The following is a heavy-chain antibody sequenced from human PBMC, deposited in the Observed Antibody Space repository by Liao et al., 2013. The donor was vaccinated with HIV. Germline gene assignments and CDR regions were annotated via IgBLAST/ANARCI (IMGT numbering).Heavy chain of an antibody. Sequence: QVQLQQWGAGLLKPSETLSLTCAVYGGSFSVYWWTWIRQPPGKGLEWIGEINHSGSTNYNPSLKSRVSISLDTSKNQFSLKLSSVTAADTAVYYCARSMLLRPNWFDPWGQGTLVTVSS. J-gene: IGHJ5*02. V-gene: IGHV4-34*01. CDR2: INHSGST. CDR1: GGSFSVYW. CDR3: ARSMLLRPNWFDP. D-gene: IGHD2-15*01.